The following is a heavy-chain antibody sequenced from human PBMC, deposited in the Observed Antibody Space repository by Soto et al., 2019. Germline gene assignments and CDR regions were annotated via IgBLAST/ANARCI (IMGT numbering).Heavy chain of an antibody. CDR2: ISAYNGNT. J-gene: IGHJ6*02. V-gene: IGHV1-18*01. CDR1: GYTFTSYG. D-gene: IGHD6-13*01. CDR3: ARGRTSSPYHYVMDV. Sequence: ASVKVSCKASGYTFTSYGISWVRQAPGQGLEWMGWISAYNGNTNYAQKLQGRVTMTTDTSTTTAYMELRSLRSDDTAVYYCARGRTSSPYHYVMDVWGQGTTVTVSS.